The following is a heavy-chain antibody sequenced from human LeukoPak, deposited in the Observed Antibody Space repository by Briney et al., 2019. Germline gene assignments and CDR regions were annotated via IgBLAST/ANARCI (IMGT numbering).Heavy chain of an antibody. Sequence: SETLSLTCTVPGGSISSSSYYWGWIRQPPGKGLEWIGSIYYSGSTYYNPSLKSRVTISVDTSKNQFSLKLSSVTAADTAVYYCARPYYYDFWSGPSDYWGQGTLVTVSS. CDR2: IYYSGST. CDR3: ARPYYYDFWSGPSDY. V-gene: IGHV4-39*01. D-gene: IGHD3-3*01. J-gene: IGHJ4*02. CDR1: GGSISSSSYY.